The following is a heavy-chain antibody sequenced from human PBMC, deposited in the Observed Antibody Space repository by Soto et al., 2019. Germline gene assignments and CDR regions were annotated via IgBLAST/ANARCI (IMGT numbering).Heavy chain of an antibody. CDR2: IYATGTT. D-gene: IGHD1-1*01. CDR1: GASISVFY. CDR3: VSDGTKTSRDWFDH. Sequence: ETLCPTSAVSGASISVFYWSWIRKSSGKGLEWIGRIYATGTTDYNPSLKSRVMMSVDTSKKQFSLKLRSVTAADTAVYYCVSDGTKTSRDWFDHWGQGISVTVS. V-gene: IGHV4-4*07. J-gene: IGHJ5*02.